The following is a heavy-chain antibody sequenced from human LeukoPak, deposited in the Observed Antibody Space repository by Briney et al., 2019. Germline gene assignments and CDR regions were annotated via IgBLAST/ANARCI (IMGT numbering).Heavy chain of an antibody. CDR3: ARPRKGYQLLSTNRDYYYMDV. CDR1: GFTVSSNY. D-gene: IGHD2-2*01. CDR2: ISSSSDYI. J-gene: IGHJ6*03. V-gene: IGHV3-21*01. Sequence: PGGSLRLSCAASGFTVSSNYMNWVRQAPGKGLEWVSSISSSSDYIYYADSVKGRFTISRDSAKNSLYLQMNSQRADDTAVYYCARPRKGYQLLSTNRDYYYMDVWGKGTTVTLSS.